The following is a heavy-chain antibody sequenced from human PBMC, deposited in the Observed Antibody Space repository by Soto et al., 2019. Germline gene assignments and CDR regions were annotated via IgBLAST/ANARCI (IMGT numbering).Heavy chain of an antibody. D-gene: IGHD6-6*01. Sequence: SETLSLTCAVYGGSFSGYYWSWIRQPPGKGLEWIGEINHSGSTNYNPSLKSRVTISVDTSKNQFSLKLSSVTAADTAVYYCARGANPRIAARLDYWGQGTLVTVSS. V-gene: IGHV4-34*01. CDR2: INHSGST. CDR3: ARGANPRIAARLDY. CDR1: GGSFSGYY. J-gene: IGHJ4*02.